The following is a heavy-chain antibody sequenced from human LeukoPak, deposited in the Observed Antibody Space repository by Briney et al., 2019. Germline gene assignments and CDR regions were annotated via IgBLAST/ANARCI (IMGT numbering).Heavy chain of an antibody. CDR3: ARDLAAAGNFDY. Sequence: GGSLRLSCAAAGFTFGSYWRSWGRQAQGKGVEWVANIKQDGSEKYYVDSVKGRFTISRDNAKNSLYLQMNSLRAEDTAVYYCARDLAAAGNFDYWGQGTLVTVSS. D-gene: IGHD6-13*01. CDR2: IKQDGSEK. V-gene: IGHV3-7*01. CDR1: GFTFGSYW. J-gene: IGHJ4*02.